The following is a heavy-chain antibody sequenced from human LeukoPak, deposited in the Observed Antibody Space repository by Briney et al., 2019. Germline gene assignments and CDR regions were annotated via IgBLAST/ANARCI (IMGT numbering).Heavy chain of an antibody. CDR2: ISSSSSTI. CDR1: GFTFSSYS. J-gene: IGHJ6*02. D-gene: IGHD2-2*01. CDR3: ARADCSSASCYDYYYYGMGV. V-gene: IGHV3-48*01. Sequence: GGSPRLSCAASGFTFSSYSMNWVRQAPGKGLEWVSYISSSSSTIYYADSVKGRFTISRDNAKNSLYLQMNSLRAEDTAVYYCARADCSSASCYDYYYYGMGVWGQGTTVSVSS.